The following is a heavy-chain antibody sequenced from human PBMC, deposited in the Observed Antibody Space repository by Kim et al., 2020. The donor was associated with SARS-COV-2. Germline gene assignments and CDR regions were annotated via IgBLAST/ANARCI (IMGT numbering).Heavy chain of an antibody. D-gene: IGHD6-19*01. J-gene: IGHJ4*01. CDR1: GFTFSSYA. CDR3: ARGPGGAVAGTYFDY. CDR2: ISYDGSNK. V-gene: IGHV3-30*04. Sequence: GGSLRLSCAASGFTFSSYAMHWVRQAPGKGLEWVAVISYDGSNKYYADSVKGRFTISRDNSKNTLYLQMNSLRAEDTAVYYCARGPGGAVAGTYFDYWG.